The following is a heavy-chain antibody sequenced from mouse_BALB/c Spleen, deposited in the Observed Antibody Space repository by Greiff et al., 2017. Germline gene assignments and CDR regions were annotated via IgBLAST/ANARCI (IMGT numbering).Heavy chain of an antibody. V-gene: IGHV5-6-5*01. CDR2: ISSGGST. CDR3: AIWLRRDAMDY. Sequence: EVKLVESGGGLVKPGGSLKLSCAASGFTFSSYAMSWVRQTPEKRLEWVASISSGGSTYYPDSVKGRFTISRDNARNILYLQMSSLRSEDTAMYYCAIWLRRDAMDYWGQGTSVTVSS. D-gene: IGHD2-2*01. J-gene: IGHJ4*01. CDR1: GFTFSSYA.